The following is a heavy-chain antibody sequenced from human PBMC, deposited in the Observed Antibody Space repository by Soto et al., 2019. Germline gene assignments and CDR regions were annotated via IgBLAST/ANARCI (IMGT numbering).Heavy chain of an antibody. D-gene: IGHD6-13*01. CDR2: ISAYNGNT. V-gene: IGHV1-18*01. J-gene: IGHJ4*02. CDR3: ATSGPSRQPYYFDY. Sequence: ASVKVSCKASGYTFTSYGISWVRQAPGQGLEWMGWISAYNGNTNYAQKLQGRVTMTTDTSTSTAYMELRSLRSDDTAVYYCATSGPSRQPYYFDYWGQGTLVTVSS. CDR1: GYTFTSYG.